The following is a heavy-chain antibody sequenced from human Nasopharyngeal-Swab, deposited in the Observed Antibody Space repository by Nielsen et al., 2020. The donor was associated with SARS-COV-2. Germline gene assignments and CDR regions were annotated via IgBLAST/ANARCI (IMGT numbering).Heavy chain of an antibody. CDR2: ISSGSTI. V-gene: IGHV3-69-1*02. Sequence: WIRQPPGKGLEWVSSISSGSTIYYADSVKGRFTISRDNAKNSLYLQMNSLRAEDTAVYYCARDFDAFDIWGQGTMVTASS. CDR3: ARDFDAFDI. J-gene: IGHJ3*02.